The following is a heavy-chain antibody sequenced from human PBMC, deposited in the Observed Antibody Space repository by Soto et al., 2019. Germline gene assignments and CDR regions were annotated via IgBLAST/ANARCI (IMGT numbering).Heavy chain of an antibody. D-gene: IGHD3-16*02. CDR2: ISAYNGNT. J-gene: IGHJ4*02. CDR3: ARDFSYDYVWGSYRPRGDY. V-gene: IGHV1-18*01. CDR1: GYTFTSYG. Sequence: QVQLVQSGAEVKKPGASVKVSCKASGYTFTSYGISWVRQAPGQGLEWMGWISAYNGNTNYAQKLQGRVTMTTDTSTSTAYMELRSLRSDDTAVYYWARDFSYDYVWGSYRPRGDYWGQGTLVTVSS.